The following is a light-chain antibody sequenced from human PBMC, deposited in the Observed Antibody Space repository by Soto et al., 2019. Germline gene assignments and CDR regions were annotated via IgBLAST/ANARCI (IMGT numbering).Light chain of an antibody. CDR2: EVS. CDR3: NSHTSSNTRV. J-gene: IGLJ1*01. Sequence: QSVLTQPASVSGSPGQSITISCTGTSSDVGGYNHVSWYQHHPGKAPKLMIYEVSNRPSGVSNRFSGSKSGNTASLTISGLQAEDEADYYCNSHTSSNTRVFGTGTKVIVL. V-gene: IGLV2-14*01. CDR1: SSDVGGYNH.